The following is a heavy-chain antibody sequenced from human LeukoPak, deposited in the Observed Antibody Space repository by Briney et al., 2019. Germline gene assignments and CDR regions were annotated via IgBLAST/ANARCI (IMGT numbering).Heavy chain of an antibody. Sequence: GESLRISCKGPGYSFTSYWISWVRQMPGKGLAWMGRIDPSDSYTNYSPSFQGHVTISADKSISTAYLQWSSLKASDTAMYYCARKYGSGSPFDYWGQGTLVTVSA. CDR2: IDPSDSYT. V-gene: IGHV5-10-1*01. CDR3: ARKYGSGSPFDY. D-gene: IGHD3-10*01. CDR1: GYSFTSYW. J-gene: IGHJ4*02.